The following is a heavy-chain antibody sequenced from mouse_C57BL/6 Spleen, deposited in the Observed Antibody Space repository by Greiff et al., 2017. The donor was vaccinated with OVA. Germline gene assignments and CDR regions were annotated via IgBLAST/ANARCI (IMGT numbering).Heavy chain of an antibody. CDR1: GFTFSDYY. Sequence: EVQLQESEGGLVQPGSSMKLSCTASGFTFSDYYMAWVRQVPEKGLEWVANINYDGSSTYYLDALKSRFIISRDNAKNILYLQMSSLKSEDTATYYCARGNYDGSSHWYFDVWGTGTTVTVSS. D-gene: IGHD1-1*01. CDR2: INYDGSST. J-gene: IGHJ1*03. CDR3: ARGNYDGSSHWYFDV. V-gene: IGHV5-16*01.